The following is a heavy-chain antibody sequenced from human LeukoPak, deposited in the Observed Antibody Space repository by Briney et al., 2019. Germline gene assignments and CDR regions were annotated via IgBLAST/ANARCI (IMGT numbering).Heavy chain of an antibody. J-gene: IGHJ4*02. Sequence: ASVKVSCKASGYTFTGRYMHWVRQAPGQGLEWMGRIGPNSGVTNLAQKFQGRVTMTRDTSVSTAYMELSGLGSDDTAVYYCATNPNSYGPDYWGQGTLVTVSS. CDR3: ATNPNSYGPDY. D-gene: IGHD5-18*01. CDR2: IGPNSGVT. V-gene: IGHV1-2*06. CDR1: GYTFTGRY.